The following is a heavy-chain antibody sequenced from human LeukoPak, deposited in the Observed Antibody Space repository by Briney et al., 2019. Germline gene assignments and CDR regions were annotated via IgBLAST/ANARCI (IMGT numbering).Heavy chain of an antibody. CDR3: ARVGRVDYDFWSGYFVFYY. V-gene: IGHV4-39*07. Sequence: SETLSLTCTVSGGSISSSSYYWGWIRQPPGKGLEWIGSIYYSGSTYYNPSLKSRVTISVDTSKNQFSLKMSSVTDADTVVYYCARVGRVDYDFWSGYFVFYYWGQGTLVTVSS. CDR2: IYYSGST. CDR1: GGSISSSSYY. J-gene: IGHJ4*02. D-gene: IGHD3-3*01.